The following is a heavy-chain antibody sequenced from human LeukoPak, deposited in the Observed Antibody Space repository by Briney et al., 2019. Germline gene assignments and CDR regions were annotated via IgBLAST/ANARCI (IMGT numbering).Heavy chain of an antibody. Sequence: GESLQISCEGSGYSFTTYWIGWVRQMPGKGLEWMGIIYPGDSDTKYSPSFQGQVTISADKSINTAYLQWSSLKASDTAIYYCARLFSGGDSPYFDYWGQGTPVTVSS. J-gene: IGHJ4*02. V-gene: IGHV5-51*01. CDR1: GYSFTTYW. CDR3: ARLFSGGDSPYFDY. CDR2: IYPGDSDT. D-gene: IGHD4-23*01.